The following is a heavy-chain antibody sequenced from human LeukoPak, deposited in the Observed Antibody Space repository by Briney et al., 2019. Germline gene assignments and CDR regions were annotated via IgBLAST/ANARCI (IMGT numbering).Heavy chain of an antibody. V-gene: IGHV1-69*05. D-gene: IGHD5-12*01. CDR1: GGTGSSYA. J-gene: IGHJ4*02. CDR3: ARGWGYPIDY. CDR2: IIPIFGTA. Sequence: SVKVSCKASGGTGSSYAISWVRQAPGQGLEWMVGIIPIFGTANYAQKFQGRVTITTDESTSTAYMELSSLRSEDTAVYYGARGWGYPIDYWGQGTLVTVSS.